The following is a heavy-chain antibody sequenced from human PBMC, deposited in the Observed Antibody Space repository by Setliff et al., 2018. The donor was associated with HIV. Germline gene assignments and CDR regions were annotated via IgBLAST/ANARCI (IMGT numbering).Heavy chain of an antibody. V-gene: IGHV4-34*01. D-gene: IGHD2-2*01. CDR2: ISHGGRS. CDR3: AVDPTSDNSWGYFDR. J-gene: IGHJ4*02. Sequence: ASETLSLTCAVYNGSFSEYYWTWVRQPPGKELEWIGEISHGGRSTYNPSLKSRVAISVDTSRRQLSLKLRSVTAADTAVYYCAVDPTSDNSWGYFDRWGQGTLVTVSS. CDR1: NGSFSEYY.